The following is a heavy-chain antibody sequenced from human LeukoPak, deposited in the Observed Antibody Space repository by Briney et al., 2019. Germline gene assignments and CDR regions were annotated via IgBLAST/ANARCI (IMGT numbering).Heavy chain of an antibody. V-gene: IGHV1-2*02. Sequence: ASVKVSRKTSGYTFTAYNIHWVRQAPGQGLEWMGWITPSSGATNYAQQLQGRITMTRDTSISTAYMELNNLISDDTAVCYCARGMGSGTYRRFDFWGQGTLVTVSS. J-gene: IGHJ4*02. CDR1: GYTFTAYN. CDR2: ITPSSGAT. CDR3: ARGMGSGTYRRFDF. D-gene: IGHD3-10*01.